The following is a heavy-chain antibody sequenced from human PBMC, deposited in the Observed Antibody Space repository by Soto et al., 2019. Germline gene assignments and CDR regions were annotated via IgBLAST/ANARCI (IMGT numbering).Heavy chain of an antibody. CDR1: GYSFTSYW. Sequence: PGESLKISCKGSGYSFTSYWIGWVRQMPGKGLEWMGIIYPADSETRYRPSFEGQVTISVDKSTTTSYLQWNSLKASDTAMYYCARLAVVGVIMYGMDVWGQGTTVTVSS. D-gene: IGHD3-10*01. J-gene: IGHJ6*02. V-gene: IGHV5-51*01. CDR3: ARLAVVGVIMYGMDV. CDR2: IYPADSET.